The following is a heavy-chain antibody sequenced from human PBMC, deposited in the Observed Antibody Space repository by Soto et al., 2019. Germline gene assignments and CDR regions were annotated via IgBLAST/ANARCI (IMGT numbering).Heavy chain of an antibody. J-gene: IGHJ4*02. CDR1: GGSISSYY. CDR2: IYYSGST. D-gene: IGHD3-22*01. V-gene: IGHV4-59*01. Sequence: SETLSLTCTVSGGSISSYYWSWIRQPPGKGLEWIGYIYYSGSTNYNPSLKSRVTISVDTSKNQFSLKLSSVTAADTAVYYCARGDDSSGYYFDYWRQGTLVTVSS. CDR3: ARGDDSSGYYFDY.